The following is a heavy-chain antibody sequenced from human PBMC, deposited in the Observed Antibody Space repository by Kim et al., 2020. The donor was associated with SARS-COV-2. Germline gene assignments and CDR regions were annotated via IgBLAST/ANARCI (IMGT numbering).Heavy chain of an antibody. D-gene: IGHD3-10*01. CDR3: SRDAALRGVYPPHYGLDA. J-gene: IGHJ6*01. Sequence: GGSLRLSCAASGFTVSSNYMSWVRQAPGKGLEWVSVIYSGGSTYYADSLKGSFTISTDNSKNTLYLQLNNLRAADTTVYYCSRDAALRGVYPPHYGLDA. CDR2: IYSGGST. CDR1: GFTVSSNY. V-gene: IGHV3-66*01.